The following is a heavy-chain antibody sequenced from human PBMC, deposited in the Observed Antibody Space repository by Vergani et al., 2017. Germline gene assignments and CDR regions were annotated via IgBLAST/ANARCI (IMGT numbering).Heavy chain of an antibody. J-gene: IGHJ4*02. CDR1: GFTFSSYA. D-gene: IGHD2-15*01. CDR3: ARVSSSGRVPFDY. V-gene: IGHV3-23*01. Sequence: EVQLLESGGGLVQPGGSLRLSCAASGFTFSSYAMSWVRQAPGKGLEWVSAISGSGGSTYYADSVKGRFTISRDNSKNTLYLQMNSLRAEDTAVYYCARVSSSGRVPFDYWGQGTLVTVSS. CDR2: ISGSGGST.